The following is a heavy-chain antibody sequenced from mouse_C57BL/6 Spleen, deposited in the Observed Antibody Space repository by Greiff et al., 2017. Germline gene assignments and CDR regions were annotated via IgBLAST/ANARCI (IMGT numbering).Heavy chain of an antibody. CDR1: GYTFTSYW. D-gene: IGHD2-2*01. CDR2: IDPSDSYT. V-gene: IGHV1-59*01. Sequence: QVQLQQPGAELVRPGTSVTLSCKASGYTFTSYWMHWVKQRPGQGLEWIGVIDPSDSYTNYNQKFKGKATLTVDTSSSTAYMQLSSLTSEDSAVYYCAREVYGYAWFAYWGQGTLVTVSA. J-gene: IGHJ3*01. CDR3: AREVYGYAWFAY.